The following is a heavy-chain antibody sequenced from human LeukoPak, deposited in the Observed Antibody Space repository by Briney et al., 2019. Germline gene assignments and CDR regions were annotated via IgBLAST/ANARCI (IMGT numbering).Heavy chain of an antibody. V-gene: IGHV1-69*06. CDR3: AADVSGRHDVFDI. Sequence: SVKVSCKASGGTFSSYAIGWVRQAPGQGLEWMGGIIPIFCPANYAQKFKGRVTITADKSTSTAYMDLSSLRSDDTAVYYCAADVSGRHDVFDIWGKGTLVTVSS. J-gene: IGHJ3*02. CDR2: IIPIFCPA. CDR1: GGTFSSYA.